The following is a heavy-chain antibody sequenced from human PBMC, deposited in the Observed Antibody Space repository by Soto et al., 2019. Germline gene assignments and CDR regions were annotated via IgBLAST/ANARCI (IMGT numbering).Heavy chain of an antibody. Sequence: EVQLVESGGGLVKPGGSLSLSCAPSGFTFSSYGMNWFRQPPGKGLEWVSSISSSSSYIYYADSVKGRFTISRDNAKNSLYLQMNSLRAEDTAVYYCARGGPRSGPADVWGQGTTVTVSS. J-gene: IGHJ6*02. CDR1: GFTFSSYG. CDR2: ISSSSSYI. D-gene: IGHD2-15*01. CDR3: ARGGPRSGPADV. V-gene: IGHV3-21*01.